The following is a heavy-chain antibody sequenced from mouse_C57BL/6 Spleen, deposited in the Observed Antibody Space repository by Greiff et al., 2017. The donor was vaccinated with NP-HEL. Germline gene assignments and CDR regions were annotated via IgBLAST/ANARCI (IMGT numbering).Heavy chain of an antibody. V-gene: IGHV1-15*01. J-gene: IGHJ3*01. CDR2: IDPETGGT. CDR3: TDGIWIAY. Sequence: QVQLKESGAELVRPGASVTLSCKASGYTFTDYEMHWVKQTPVHGLEWIGAIDPETGGTAYNQKFKGKAILTADKSSSTAYMELRSLTSEDSAVYDCTDGIWIAYWGQGTLVTVSA. CDR1: GYTFTDYE.